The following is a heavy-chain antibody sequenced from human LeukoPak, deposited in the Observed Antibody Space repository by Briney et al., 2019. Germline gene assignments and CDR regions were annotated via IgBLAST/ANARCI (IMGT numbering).Heavy chain of an antibody. V-gene: IGHV1-24*01. CDR2: FDPEDGET. CDR1: GYTLTELS. Sequence: ASVTVSCKVSGYTLTELSMHWVRQAPGKGLEWMGGFDPEDGETIYAQKFQGRDTMTEDTSTDTAYMELSSLRSEDTAVYYCATGQNYDFWSGFFFYWGQGTLVTVSS. J-gene: IGHJ4*02. D-gene: IGHD3-3*01. CDR3: ATGQNYDFWSGFFFY.